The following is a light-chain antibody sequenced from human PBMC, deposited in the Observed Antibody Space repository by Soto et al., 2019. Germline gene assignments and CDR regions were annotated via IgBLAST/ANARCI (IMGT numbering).Light chain of an antibody. V-gene: IGLV2-14*01. Sequence: QSVLTQPASVSGSPGQSITISCTGTSSDVGDYNFVSWYQQHPGKVPKLMIYEVSNRPSGVSNRFSGSKSGNMASLTISGLQAEDEADYYCSSYTSSTPVVFGGGTKVTVL. J-gene: IGLJ2*01. CDR1: SSDVGDYNF. CDR3: SSYTSSTPVV. CDR2: EVS.